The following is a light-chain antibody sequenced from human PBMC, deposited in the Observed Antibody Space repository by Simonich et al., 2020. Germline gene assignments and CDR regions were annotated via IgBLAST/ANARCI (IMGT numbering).Light chain of an antibody. CDR1: QSVLYSSNNKNY. J-gene: IGKJ2*01. CDR2: WAS. V-gene: IGKV4-1*01. CDR3: QQYYSTPHT. Sequence: IVMTQSPDSLAVSLGARDTINCKSSQSVLYSSNNKNYLAWYQQKPGQPPKLLIYWASTRESGFPDRFRGSGSGTDFTLTSSSLQAEDVAVYDCQQYYSTPHTFGQGTKLEIK.